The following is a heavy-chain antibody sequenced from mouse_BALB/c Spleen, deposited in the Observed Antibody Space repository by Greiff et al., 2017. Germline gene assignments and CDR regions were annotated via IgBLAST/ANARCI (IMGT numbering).Heavy chain of an antibody. V-gene: IGHV5-17*02. CDR1: GFTFSSFG. J-gene: IGHJ3*01. CDR3: ARESITTGFAY. D-gene: IGHD1-1*01. CDR2: ISSGSSTI. Sequence: EVQGVESGGGLVQPGGSRKLSCAASGFTFSSFGMHWVRQAPEKGLEWVAYISSGSSTIYYADTVKGRFTISRDNPKNTLFLQMTSLRSEDTAMYYCARESITTGFAYWGQGTLVTVSA.